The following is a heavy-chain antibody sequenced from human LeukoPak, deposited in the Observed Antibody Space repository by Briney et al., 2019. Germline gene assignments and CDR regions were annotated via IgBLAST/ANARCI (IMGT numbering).Heavy chain of an antibody. CDR2: MFDTVST. D-gene: IGHD5-18*01. J-gene: IGHJ4*02. CDR3: ATIKRGSPYGYFDF. CDR1: GASTASHY. Sequence: SETLSLTCTVSGASTASHYWTWLRQPPGKELEWIAYMFDTVSTKSNPSLKSRLTLSVDTSKKQLSLRLSSVTAADTAVYYCATIKRGSPYGYFDFWGQRIKVTVSS. V-gene: IGHV4-59*11.